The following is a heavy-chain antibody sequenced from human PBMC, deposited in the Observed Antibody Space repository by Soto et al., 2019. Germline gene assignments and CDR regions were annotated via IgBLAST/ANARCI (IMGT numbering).Heavy chain of an antibody. CDR3: ASHISNFRYYYYAMEV. Sequence: AAPLNSSCKGSGYTFTDYWIAWVRQLPGKGLEWMGIIYPGDSDTSYSPSFHGHHTIPLDNSTSTAYLQWNKMRALYTAMYYCASHISNFRYYYYAMEVWGQGTTVAVSS. V-gene: IGHV5-51*01. CDR1: GYTFTDYW. CDR2: IYPGDSDT. D-gene: IGHD4-4*01. J-gene: IGHJ6*02.